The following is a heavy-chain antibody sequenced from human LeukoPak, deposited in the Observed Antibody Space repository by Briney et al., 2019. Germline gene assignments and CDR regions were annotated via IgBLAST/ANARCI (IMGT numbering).Heavy chain of an antibody. J-gene: IGHJ4*02. CDR3: ARAVFAKPNFDY. CDR1: GYTFTSCY. V-gene: IGHV1-46*01. CDR2: INPSGGST. Sequence: ASVKVSCKASGYTFTSCYMHWVRQAPGQGLEWMGIINPSGGSTSFAQKFQGRVTMTRDMSTSTVYMELSSLRSEDTAVYYCARAVFAKPNFDYWGQGTLVTVSS. D-gene: IGHD3-10*01.